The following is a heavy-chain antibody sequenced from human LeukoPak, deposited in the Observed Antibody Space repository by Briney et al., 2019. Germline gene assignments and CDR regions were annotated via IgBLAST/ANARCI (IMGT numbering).Heavy chain of an antibody. Sequence: GGSLRLSCAGSGFTFSSHWIGWVRQAPGKGLEWVAHINQDGSQKYYVDSVEGRFAISRDNAKNSLYLQMNSLRAEYTAVYYCARAPGIAAANDYWGQGTLVTVSS. CDR3: ARAPGIAAANDY. V-gene: IGHV3-7*01. CDR1: GFTFSSHW. D-gene: IGHD6-13*01. J-gene: IGHJ4*02. CDR2: INQDGSQK.